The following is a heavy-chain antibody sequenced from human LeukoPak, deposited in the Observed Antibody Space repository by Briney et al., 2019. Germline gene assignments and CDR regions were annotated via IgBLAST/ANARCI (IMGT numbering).Heavy chain of an antibody. J-gene: IGHJ4*02. Sequence: GGSLRLSCAASGFTFSSYAMSWVRQAPGKGLEWVSAISGSGGSTYYADSVKGRFTISRDNSKNTLYLQMNSLRAEDTAVYYCAKDLKAVEWLLLAYFDYWGQGTLVTVSS. CDR2: ISGSGGST. CDR3: AKDLKAVEWLLLAYFDY. V-gene: IGHV3-23*01. CDR1: GFTFSSYA. D-gene: IGHD3-22*01.